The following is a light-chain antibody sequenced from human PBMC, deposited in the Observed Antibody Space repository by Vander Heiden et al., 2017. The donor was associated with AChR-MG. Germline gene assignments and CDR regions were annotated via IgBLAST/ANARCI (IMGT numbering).Light chain of an antibody. J-gene: IGLJ3*02. CDR1: AVPKQY. V-gene: IGLV3-25*03. CDR3: QSADSSGTYWV. Sequence: SYELTQPPSVSVSPGQTARSTCSGDAVPKQYAYWYQQKPGQAPVLVIDKDSERPSGIPERFSGSSSGTTVTLTISGVQAEDEADYYCQSADSSGTYWVFGGGTKLTVL. CDR2: KDS.